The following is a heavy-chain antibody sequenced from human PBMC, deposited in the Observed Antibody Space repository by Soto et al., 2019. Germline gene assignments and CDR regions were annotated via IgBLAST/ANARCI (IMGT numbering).Heavy chain of an antibody. Sequence: SETLSLACTVSGGSVSSTSYYWSWIRQHPRKGLEWIGYISYSGSHYYNPSLKSRVTRSVXTSKTQFSLKLSSVTAADTAVYYCARGWDYYDSRGYRAEYFQHWGQGTLVTVSS. CDR3: ARGWDYYDSRGYRAEYFQH. CDR2: ISYSGSH. D-gene: IGHD3-22*01. J-gene: IGHJ1*01. CDR1: GGSVSSTSYY. V-gene: IGHV4-31*03.